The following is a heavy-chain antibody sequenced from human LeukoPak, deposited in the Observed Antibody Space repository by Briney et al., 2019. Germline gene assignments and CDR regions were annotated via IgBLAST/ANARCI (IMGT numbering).Heavy chain of an antibody. CDR3: ARGGWYGKWGNNAMDV. D-gene: IGHD3-10*01. CDR1: RSTLTTYD. CDR2: INPHSGTT. V-gene: IGHV1-8*01. Sequence: GASAKVSRKASRSTLTTYDINWVPPATGEGLEWMGWINPHSGTTDYAQKFQGRVTMTRDTSTDTIYMELSSLRSEDTAVYYCARGGWYGKWGNNAMDVWGQGTTVTVSS. J-gene: IGHJ6*02.